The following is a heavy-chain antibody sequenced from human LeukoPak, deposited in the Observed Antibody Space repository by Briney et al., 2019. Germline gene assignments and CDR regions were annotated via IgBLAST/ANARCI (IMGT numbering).Heavy chain of an antibody. CDR1: GFTFSSYG. J-gene: IGHJ4*02. CDR2: IRYDGSNK. V-gene: IGHV3-30*02. Sequence: PGGSLRLSCAAPGFTFSSYGMHWVRQAPGKGLEWVAFIRYDGSNKYYADSVKGRFTISRDNSKNTLYLQMNSLRAEDTAVYYCAKDVGMVRGVAFDYWGQGTLVTVSS. D-gene: IGHD3-10*01. CDR3: AKDVGMVRGVAFDY.